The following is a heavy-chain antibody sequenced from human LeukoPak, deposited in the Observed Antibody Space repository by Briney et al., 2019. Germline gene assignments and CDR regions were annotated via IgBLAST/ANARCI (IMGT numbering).Heavy chain of an antibody. Sequence: GASVKVSCKASGYTFTSYGISWVRQAPGQGLEWMGWISAYNGNTNYAQKLPGRVTMTTDTSTSTAYMELRSLRSDDTAVYYCARYLEMAPPYYYYGMDVWGQGTTVTVSS. V-gene: IGHV1-18*01. CDR1: GYTFTSYG. CDR2: ISAYNGNT. D-gene: IGHD5-24*01. J-gene: IGHJ6*02. CDR3: ARYLEMAPPYYYYGMDV.